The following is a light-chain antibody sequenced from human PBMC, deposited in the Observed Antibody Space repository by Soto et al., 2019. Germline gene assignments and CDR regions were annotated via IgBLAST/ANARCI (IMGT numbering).Light chain of an antibody. J-gene: IGKJ2*01. CDR3: QQRSTWPYT. V-gene: IGKV3-11*01. CDR1: QSVSSN. Sequence: ELVLTQSPATLSLSPGERASLSCRASQSVSSNLAWYLQKPGQAPRLLISDASNRSTGIPARFTGSGSGTDFTLTISSLEPEDFAVYYCQQRSTWPYTFGQGTKLEIK. CDR2: DAS.